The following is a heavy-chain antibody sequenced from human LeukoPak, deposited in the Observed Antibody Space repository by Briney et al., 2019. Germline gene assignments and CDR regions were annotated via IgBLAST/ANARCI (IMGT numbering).Heavy chain of an antibody. CDR1: GYSFTSYW. Sequence: GESLKISCKGSGYSFTSYWIGWVRQMPVKGLEWMGIIYPGDSDTRYSPSFQGQVTISADKSISTAYLQWSSLKASDTAMYYCARQPFYYYGSGISGVDYWGQGTLVTVSS. V-gene: IGHV5-51*01. D-gene: IGHD3-10*01. CDR3: ARQPFYYYGSGISGVDY. CDR2: IYPGDSDT. J-gene: IGHJ4*02.